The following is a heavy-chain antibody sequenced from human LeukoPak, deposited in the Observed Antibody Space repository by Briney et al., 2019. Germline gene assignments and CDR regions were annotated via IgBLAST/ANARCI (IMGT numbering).Heavy chain of an antibody. V-gene: IGHV3-23*01. CDR3: AKNLLGSESFSWYFDL. CDR2: ITDSGSGP. J-gene: IGHJ2*01. Sequence: PGGSLRLSCAASGVTFTSHGMSGVRQAPGKGLEWVSSITDSGSGPCSPASVKGRFTMSRDNSKNTLYLQMNSLRAEDTAVYYCAKNLLGSESFSWYFDLWGRGTLVTVSS. D-gene: IGHD1-26*01. CDR1: GVTFTSHG.